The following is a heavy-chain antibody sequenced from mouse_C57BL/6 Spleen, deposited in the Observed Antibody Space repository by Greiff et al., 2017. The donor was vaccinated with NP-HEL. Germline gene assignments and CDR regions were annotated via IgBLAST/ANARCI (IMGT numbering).Heavy chain of an antibody. CDR2: IDPSASYT. J-gene: IGHJ3*01. CDR3: ARGGSWFAC. CDR1: GYTFTSYW. Sequence: QVQLQQPGAELVKPGASVKLSCKASGYTFTSYWMQWVKQRPGQGLEWIGEIDPSASYTNYNQKFKGKATLTVDTSSSTAYMQLSSLTSEDSAVYYGARGGSWFACWGQGTLVTVSA. V-gene: IGHV1-50*01.